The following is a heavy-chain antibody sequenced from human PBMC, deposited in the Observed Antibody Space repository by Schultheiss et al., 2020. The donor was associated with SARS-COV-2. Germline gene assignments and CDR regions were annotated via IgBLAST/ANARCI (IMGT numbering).Heavy chain of an antibody. V-gene: IGHV2-5*01. CDR3: AHRQGVWGTFDY. CDR2: IYWNDDK. J-gene: IGHJ4*02. CDR1: GFSLSTSGVG. D-gene: IGHD6-13*01. Sequence: SGPTLVKPTQTLTLTCTFSGFSLSTSGVGVGWIRQPPGKALEWLALIYWNDDKRYSPSLKSRLTITRDTSKSQVVLTMTNMDPVDTATYYCAHRQGVWGTFDYWGQGTLVTVSS.